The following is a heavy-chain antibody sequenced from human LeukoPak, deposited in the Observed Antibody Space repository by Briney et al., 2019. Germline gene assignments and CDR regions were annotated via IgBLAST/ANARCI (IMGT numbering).Heavy chain of an antibody. CDR2: IIPIFGTA. D-gene: IGHD5-18*01. Sequence: SVKVSCKASGGTFSSYAISWVRQAPGQGLEWMGRIIPIFGTANYAQRFQGRVTITTDESTSTAYMELSSLRSEDTAVYYCARGLILGYSYGYYFDYWGQGTLVTVSS. CDR1: GGTFSSYA. V-gene: IGHV1-69*05. J-gene: IGHJ4*02. CDR3: ARGLILGYSYGYYFDY.